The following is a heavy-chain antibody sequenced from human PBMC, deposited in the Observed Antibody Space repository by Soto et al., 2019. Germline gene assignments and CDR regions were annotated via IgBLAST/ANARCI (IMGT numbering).Heavy chain of an antibody. CDR1: GFTFSSYA. D-gene: IGHD1-1*01. J-gene: IGHJ2*01. CDR3: ARSNERNWYFDL. V-gene: IGHV3-30-3*01. CDR2: ISYDGSNK. Sequence: QVQLVESGGGVVQPGRSLRLSCAASGFTFSSYAMHWVRQAPGKGLEWVAVISYDGSNKYYADSVKGRFTISRDNSKNTLYLQMNSLTAEDTAVYYCARSNERNWYFDLWGRGTLVTVSS.